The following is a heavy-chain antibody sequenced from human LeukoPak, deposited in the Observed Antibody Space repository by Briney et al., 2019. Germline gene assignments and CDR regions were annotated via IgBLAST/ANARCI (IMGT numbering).Heavy chain of an antibody. V-gene: IGHV3-53*01. CDR1: GFTVSSNY. Sequence: GGSLRLSCAASGFTVSSNYMSWVRQAPGKGLEWVSVIYSGGSTYYADSVKGRFTISRDNSKNTLYLQMNSLRAEDTAVHYCARDNVRYYDFWSGVYYYYGMDVWGQGTTVTVSS. J-gene: IGHJ6*02. CDR3: ARDNVRYYDFWSGVYYYYGMDV. CDR2: IYSGGST. D-gene: IGHD3-3*01.